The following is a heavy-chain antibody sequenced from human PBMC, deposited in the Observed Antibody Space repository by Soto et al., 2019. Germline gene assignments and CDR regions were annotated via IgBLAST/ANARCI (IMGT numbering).Heavy chain of an antibody. CDR2: ISPFGGAT. CDR1: GDSVSNDY. CDR3: AKGRGGKTVANFGMDV. D-gene: IGHD3-16*01. Sequence: SVKVSCKASGDSVSNDYLHWVRQAPGQGFEWLGLISPFGGATAYAQRFEGRVTVTMDKSSTTFYLELSSLRSDDTAVYYCAKGRGGKTVANFGMDVWGQGVTVTVSS. V-gene: IGHV1-46*01. J-gene: IGHJ6*02.